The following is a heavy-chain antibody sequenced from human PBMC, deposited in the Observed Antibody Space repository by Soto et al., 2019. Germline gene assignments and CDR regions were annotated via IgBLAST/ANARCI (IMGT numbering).Heavy chain of an antibody. D-gene: IGHD1-26*01. J-gene: IGHJ4*02. Sequence: SLRLSCAASGFTFSSAAMSWVRQSPGKGLEWVSAISGSGGSTYYADSVKGRFTISRDNSKNTLYLQMSSLRAEDTAVYYCAKAPGEWELLSTDWGQGTLVTVSS. CDR1: GFTFSSAA. CDR2: ISGSGGST. CDR3: AKAPGEWELLSTD. V-gene: IGHV3-23*01.